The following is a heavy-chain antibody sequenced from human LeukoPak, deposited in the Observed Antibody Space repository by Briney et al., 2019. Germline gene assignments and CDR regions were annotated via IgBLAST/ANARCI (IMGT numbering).Heavy chain of an antibody. CDR2: INHSGST. Sequence: SETLSLTCAVYGGSFSGYYWSWIRQPPGKGLEWIGEINHSGSTNYNPSLKSRVTISVDTSKTQFSQKLSSVTAADTAVYYCARGVNNWNIDAFDIWGQGTMVTVSS. D-gene: IGHD1/OR15-1a*01. J-gene: IGHJ3*02. V-gene: IGHV4-34*01. CDR3: ARGVNNWNIDAFDI. CDR1: GGSFSGYY.